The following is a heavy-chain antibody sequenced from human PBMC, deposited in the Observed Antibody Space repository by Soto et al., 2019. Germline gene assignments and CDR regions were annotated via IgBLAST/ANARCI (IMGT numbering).Heavy chain of an antibody. J-gene: IGHJ4*02. V-gene: IGHV4-30-4*01. CDR3: VRYCSTTKCPFDY. Sequence: SETLSRTCTVSGGSISSGGSYWGWIRQPPGKGLEWIGYIYYSGNTILNPSLRSRVTLSVDTSKNQFSLNLSSVTAADTAVYYCVRYCSTTKCPFDYWGQGTLVTVSS. CDR2: IYYSGNT. D-gene: IGHD2-2*01. CDR1: GGSISSGGSY.